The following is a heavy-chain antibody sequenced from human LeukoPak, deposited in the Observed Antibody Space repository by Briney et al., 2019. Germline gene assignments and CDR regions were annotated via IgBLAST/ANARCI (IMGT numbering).Heavy chain of an antibody. CDR2: IWYDGSNK. D-gene: IGHD2-2*01. CDR3: AKDYCSSTSCENWFDP. V-gene: IGHV3-33*06. CDR1: GFTFSSYG. Sequence: GTSLRLSCAASGFTFSSYGMHWVRQAPGKGLEWVAVIWYDGSNKYYADSVKGRFTISRDNSKNTLYLQMNSLRAEDTAVYYCAKDYCSSTSCENWFDPWGQGTLVTVSS. J-gene: IGHJ5*02.